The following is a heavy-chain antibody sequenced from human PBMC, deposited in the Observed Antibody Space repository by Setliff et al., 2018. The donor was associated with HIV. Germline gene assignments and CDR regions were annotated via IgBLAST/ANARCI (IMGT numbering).Heavy chain of an antibody. V-gene: IGHV4-39*02. D-gene: IGHD3-22*01. Sequence: SETLSLTCVVSGDSISRSRYYWGWIRQPPGKGLEWIGSFYYSGSTSYNPSLKSRVTISGDTSKNQVSLRLSSVTAADTAVYYCARDHRTWDSSGYITQSFDYWGQGTLVTVSS. CDR1: GDSISRSRYY. CDR2: FYYSGST. J-gene: IGHJ4*02. CDR3: ARDHRTWDSSGYITQSFDY.